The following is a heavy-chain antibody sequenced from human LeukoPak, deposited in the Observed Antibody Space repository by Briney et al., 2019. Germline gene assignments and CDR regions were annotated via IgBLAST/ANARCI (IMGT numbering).Heavy chain of an antibody. J-gene: IGHJ6*04. CDR3: AELGIMIGGV. Sequence: GGSLRLSCAASGFTFSSYAMSWVRQAPGKGLEWVSAISSGGSTYYADSVKGRFTISGDNAKNSLYLQMNSLRAEDTAVYYCAELGIMIGGVWGKGTTVTISS. CDR1: GFTFSSYA. D-gene: IGHD3-16*01. V-gene: IGHV3-23*01. CDR2: ISSGGST.